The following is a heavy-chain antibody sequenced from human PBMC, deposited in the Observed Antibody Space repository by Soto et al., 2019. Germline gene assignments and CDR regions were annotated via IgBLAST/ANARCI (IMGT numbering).Heavy chain of an antibody. J-gene: IGHJ4*02. CDR3: ARVIAVASPRTGY. CDR1: GFTFSSYA. V-gene: IGHV3-30-3*01. D-gene: IGHD6-19*01. Sequence: QVQLVESGGGVVQPGRSLRLSCAASGFTFSSYAMHWVRQAPGKGLEWVAVISYDGSNKYYADSVKGRFTISRDNSKNQLYLQMNSLRAEDTALYYCARVIAVASPRTGYWGQGTLVTVSS. CDR2: ISYDGSNK.